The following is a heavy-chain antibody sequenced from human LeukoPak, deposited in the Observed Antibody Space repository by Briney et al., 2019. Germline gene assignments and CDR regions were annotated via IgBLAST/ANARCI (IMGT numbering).Heavy chain of an antibody. J-gene: IGHJ4*02. D-gene: IGHD6-19*01. CDR3: AKEGPGIAVAGTEGVFDY. CDR1: GFTFSSYA. CDR2: ISGSGGST. Sequence: PGGSLRLSCAASGFTFSSYAMSWVRQAPGKGLEWVSAISGSGGSTYYADSVKGRFTISRDNSKNTLYLQMNSLRAEDTAVYYCAKEGPGIAVAGTEGVFDYWGQGTLVTVSS. V-gene: IGHV3-23*01.